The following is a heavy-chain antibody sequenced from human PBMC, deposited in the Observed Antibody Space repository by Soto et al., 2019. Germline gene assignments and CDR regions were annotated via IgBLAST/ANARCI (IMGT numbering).Heavy chain of an antibody. D-gene: IGHD2-21*02. V-gene: IGHV3-30*18. CDR2: ISYDGSNK. J-gene: IGHJ4*02. Sequence: QVQLVESGGGVVQPGRSLRLSCAASGFTFSSYGMHWVRQAPGKGLEWVAVISYDGSNKYYADSVKGRFTISRDNSKNTLYLQMNSLRAEDKAVYYCAKDAAVVVTAADYWGQGTLVTVSS. CDR1: GFTFSSYG. CDR3: AKDAAVVVTAADY.